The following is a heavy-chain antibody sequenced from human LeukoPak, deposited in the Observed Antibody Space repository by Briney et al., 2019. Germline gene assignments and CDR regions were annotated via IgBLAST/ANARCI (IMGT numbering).Heavy chain of an antibody. Sequence: GGSLRLSCAASGFTFSDYYMSWIRQAPGKGLEWVSYISTSSYTNYADSVKGRFTISRDNAKNSLYQQMNSLRAEDTAVYYCARAFRYCSSTSCYLDPWGQGTLVTVSS. V-gene: IGHV3-11*06. CDR2: ISTSSYT. D-gene: IGHD2-2*01. CDR1: GFTFSDYY. J-gene: IGHJ5*02. CDR3: ARAFRYCSSTSCYLDP.